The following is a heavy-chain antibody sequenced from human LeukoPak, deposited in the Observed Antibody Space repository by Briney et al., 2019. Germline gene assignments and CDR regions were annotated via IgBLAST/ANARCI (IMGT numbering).Heavy chain of an antibody. Sequence: GGSLRLSCAASGFTFSNYGMHWVRQAPGKGLEWVAFIRYGGSNKYYADSVKGRFTISRDNSKNTLYLQMNSLRAEDTAVYYCATECTVAGCFDYWGQGTLVTVSS. V-gene: IGHV3-30*02. CDR3: ATECTVAGCFDY. D-gene: IGHD6-19*01. CDR1: GFTFSNYG. CDR2: IRYGGSNK. J-gene: IGHJ4*02.